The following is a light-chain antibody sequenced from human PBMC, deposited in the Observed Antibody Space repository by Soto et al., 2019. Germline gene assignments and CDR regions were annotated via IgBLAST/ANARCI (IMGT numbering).Light chain of an antibody. CDR3: QQSYSTLSIT. CDR1: QSISSY. V-gene: IGKV1-39*01. CDR2: AAS. Sequence: DIHMTQSPSSLSASVLDIVAITFLASQSISSYLNWYQQKPGKAPKLLIYAASSLQSGVPSRFSGSGSGTDFTLTISSLQPEDFATYYCQQSYSTLSITFGQGTRLEIK. J-gene: IGKJ5*01.